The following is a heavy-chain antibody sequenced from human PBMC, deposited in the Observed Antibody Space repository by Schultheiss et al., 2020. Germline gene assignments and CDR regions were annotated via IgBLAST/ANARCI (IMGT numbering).Heavy chain of an antibody. CDR2: IYYSGST. D-gene: IGHD1-26*01. Sequence: SQTLSLTCTVSGGSISSYYWSWIRQPPGKGLEWIGYIYYSGSTNYNPSLKSRVTISVDTSKNQFSLKLSSVTAEDTAVYYCARQHGSYIDYWGQGTLVTVSS. V-gene: IGHV4-59*08. CDR1: GGSISSYY. CDR3: ARQHGSYIDY. J-gene: IGHJ4*02.